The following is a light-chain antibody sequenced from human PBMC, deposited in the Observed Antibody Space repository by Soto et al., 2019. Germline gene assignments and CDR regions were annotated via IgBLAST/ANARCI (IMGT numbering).Light chain of an antibody. CDR2: STN. Sequence: QTVVTQEPSFSVSPGGTVTLTCGLSSGSVSTSYYPSWYQQTPGQAPRTLIYSTNTRSSGVPDRFSGSILGNKAALTITGAPAYDESDYYCVLYMGSGISVFGGGTKLTV. J-gene: IGLJ2*01. CDR1: SGSVSTSYY. CDR3: VLYMGSGISV. V-gene: IGLV8-61*01.